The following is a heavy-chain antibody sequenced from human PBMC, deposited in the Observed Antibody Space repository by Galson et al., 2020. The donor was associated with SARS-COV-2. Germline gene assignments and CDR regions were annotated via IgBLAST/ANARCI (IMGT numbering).Heavy chain of an antibody. CDR1: GYTFTSYG. CDR2: ISAYNGNT. CDR3: ARDFRPTDVVVPAALSGFDP. Sequence: ASVKVSCKASGYTFTSYGISWVRQAPGQGLEWMGWISAYNGNTNYAQKLQGRVTMTTDTSTSTAYMELRSLRSDDTAVYYCARDFRPTDVVVPAALSGFDPWGQGTLVTVSS. V-gene: IGHV1-18*01. D-gene: IGHD2-2*01. J-gene: IGHJ5*02.